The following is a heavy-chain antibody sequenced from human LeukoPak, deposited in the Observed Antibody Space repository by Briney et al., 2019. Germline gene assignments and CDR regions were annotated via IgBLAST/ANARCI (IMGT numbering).Heavy chain of an antibody. CDR2: IKEDGSEK. CDR1: GFSFCSYR. J-gene: IGHJ4*02. Sequence: PWGSLRLSGSASGFSFCSYRMGWVRPAPGKGLEWVANIKEDGSEKYYVDSVKGRFTISRDNAKNSLHLQMNSLRGEYTAVYYCAREYSWGQGTLVTVSS. V-gene: IGHV3-7*01. CDR3: AREYS.